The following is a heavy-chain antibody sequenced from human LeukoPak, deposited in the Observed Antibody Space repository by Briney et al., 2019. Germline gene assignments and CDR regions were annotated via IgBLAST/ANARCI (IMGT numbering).Heavy chain of an antibody. D-gene: IGHD3-22*01. V-gene: IGHV5-51*01. CDR3: ARLIPYYDSSGYSYGMDV. CDR1: GYSFTSYW. CDR2: IYPGDSDT. J-gene: IGHJ6*02. Sequence: GESLKISCKGSGYSFTSYWIGWVCQMPGKGLEWMGIIYPGDSDTRYSPSFQGQVTISADKSISTAYLQWSSLKASDTAMYYCARLIPYYDSSGYSYGMDVWGQGTTVTVSS.